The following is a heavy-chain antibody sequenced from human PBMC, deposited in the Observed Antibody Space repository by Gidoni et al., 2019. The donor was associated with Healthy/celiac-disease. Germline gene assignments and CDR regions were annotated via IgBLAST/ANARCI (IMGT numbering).Heavy chain of an antibody. CDR3: ARETKPYYYDSSGYYKNDAFDI. V-gene: IGHV3-11*06. CDR1: GFTFSDYY. Sequence: QVQLVESGGGLVKPGGSLRLSCAASGFTFSDYYMSWLRQAPGKGLEWVSYISSSSSYTNYADSVKGRFTISRDNAKNSLYLQMNSLRAEDTAVYYCARETKPYYYDSSGYYKNDAFDIWGQGTMVTVSS. J-gene: IGHJ3*02. CDR2: ISSSSSYT. D-gene: IGHD3-22*01.